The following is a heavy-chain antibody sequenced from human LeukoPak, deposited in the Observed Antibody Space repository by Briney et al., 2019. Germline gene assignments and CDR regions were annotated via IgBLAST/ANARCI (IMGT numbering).Heavy chain of an antibody. CDR1: GDSISSYF. Sequence: SETLSLTCTVSGDSISSYFWCWIRQPPGKGLEWIGCLYYSGRTNYSPSLTSRVTLSADTSKNQFSLKLNSVSAADSAIYYCARDYSGYEFDYWGQGTLVTVSS. CDR2: LYYSGRT. J-gene: IGHJ4*02. V-gene: IGHV4-59*01. CDR3: ARDYSGYEFDY. D-gene: IGHD5-12*01.